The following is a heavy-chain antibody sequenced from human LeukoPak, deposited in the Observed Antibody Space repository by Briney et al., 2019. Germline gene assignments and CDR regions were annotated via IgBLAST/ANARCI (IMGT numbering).Heavy chain of an antibody. V-gene: IGHV3-23*01. J-gene: IGHJ5*02. CDR3: AKSPIRDIVVVPAALNWFDP. Sequence: GGSLRLSCAASGFTFSSYSMNWVRQAPGKGLEWVSAISGSGGSTYYADSVKGRFTISRDNSTNTLYLQMNSLRAEDTAVYYCAKSPIRDIVVVPAALNWFDPWGQGTLVTVSS. CDR2: ISGSGGST. D-gene: IGHD2-2*01. CDR1: GFTFSSYS.